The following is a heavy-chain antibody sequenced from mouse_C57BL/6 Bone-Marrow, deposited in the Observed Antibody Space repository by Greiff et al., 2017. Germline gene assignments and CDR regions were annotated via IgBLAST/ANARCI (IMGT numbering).Heavy chain of an antibody. D-gene: IGHD1-1*01. CDR2: INSGGTNT. CDR1: GFTFSDYG. Sequence: EVHLVESGGDLVKPGGSLKLSCAASGFTFSDYGMSWVRQTPDKRLAWVATINSGGTNTYYPDSLKGRFTISRDNAMDTLYLQMSSLKSEDTALYYCARHGLLRAMDYWGQGASVTVSS. CDR3: ARHGLLRAMDY. V-gene: IGHV5-6*01. J-gene: IGHJ4*01.